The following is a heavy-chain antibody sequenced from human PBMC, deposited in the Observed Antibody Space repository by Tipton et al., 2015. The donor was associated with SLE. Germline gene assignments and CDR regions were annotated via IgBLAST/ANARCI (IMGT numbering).Heavy chain of an antibody. D-gene: IGHD3-22*01. J-gene: IGHJ4*02. CDR1: GGSFSAYY. CDR3: ARGGDYYDSSGYYADY. Sequence: TLSLTCAVYGGSFSAYYWSWIRQPPGKGLEWIGEINHSGSTNYNPSLNSRVTISVDTSKNQFSLKLSSVTAADTAVYYCARGGDYYDSSGYYADYWGQGTLVTVSS. CDR2: INHSGST. V-gene: IGHV4-34*01.